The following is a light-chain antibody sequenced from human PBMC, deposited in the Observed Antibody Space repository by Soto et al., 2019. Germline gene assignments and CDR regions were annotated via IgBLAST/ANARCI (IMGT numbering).Light chain of an antibody. Sequence: QSVLTQPPSVSGAPGQRVTISCTGSSSNIGTNYGVHWYQQFPGTAPKLLIYGNSNRPSGVPDRFSASKSGTSASLAITGRQAEDEADYYCQSYDSSLNGGLVGGGTKLTVL. CDR2: GNS. CDR1: SSNIGTNYG. V-gene: IGLV1-40*01. CDR3: QSYDSSLNGGL. J-gene: IGLJ2*01.